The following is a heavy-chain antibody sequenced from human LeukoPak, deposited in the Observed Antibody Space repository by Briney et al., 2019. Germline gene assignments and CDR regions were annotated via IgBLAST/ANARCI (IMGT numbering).Heavy chain of an antibody. CDR3: ARIAVTYTFDY. CDR1: GFTFSNYN. Sequence: PGGSLRLSCAASGFTFSNYNINWVRQAPGKGLEWVSSISSSSSYIYYADSVKGRFTISRDNAKNSLYLQMNSLRAEDTAVYYCARIAVTYTFDYWGQGTLVTVSS. CDR2: ISSSSSYI. J-gene: IGHJ4*02. D-gene: IGHD4-17*01. V-gene: IGHV3-21*01.